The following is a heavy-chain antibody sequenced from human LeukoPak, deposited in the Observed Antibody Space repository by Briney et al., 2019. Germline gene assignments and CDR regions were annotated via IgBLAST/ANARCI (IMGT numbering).Heavy chain of an antibody. CDR2: IWYDGSNK. Sequence: GGSLRLSCAASGFTFSSYGMHWVRQAPGKGLEWVAVIWYDGSNKYYADSVKGRFTISRDNSKNTLYLQMNSLRAEDTAVYYRARAPLYSSGPKPYYYYGMDVWGQGTTVTVSS. CDR1: GFTFSSYG. CDR3: ARAPLYSSGPKPYYYYGMDV. D-gene: IGHD6-19*01. J-gene: IGHJ6*02. V-gene: IGHV3-33*01.